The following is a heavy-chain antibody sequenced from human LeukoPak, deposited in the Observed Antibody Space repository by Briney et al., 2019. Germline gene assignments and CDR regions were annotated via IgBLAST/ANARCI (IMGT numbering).Heavy chain of an antibody. CDR1: GFTFSSYS. CDR2: ISSSSSYI. V-gene: IGHV3-21*01. J-gene: IGHJ6*03. CDR3: ARDFRRFGELLRYYYYMDV. Sequence: GGSLRLSCAASGFTFSSYSMSWVRQAPGKGLEWVSSISSSSSYIYYADSVKGRFTISRDNVKNSLYLQMNSLRAEDTAVYYCARDFRRFGELLRYYYYMDVWGKGTTVTVSS. D-gene: IGHD3-10*01.